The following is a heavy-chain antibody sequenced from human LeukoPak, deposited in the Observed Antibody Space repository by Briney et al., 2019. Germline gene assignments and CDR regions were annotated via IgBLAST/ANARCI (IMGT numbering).Heavy chain of an antibody. Sequence: PGGSLRLSCAASGFSFSGYWMTWVRQAPGKGLEWVANVKSDGSEKYYVDSVKGRFTISRDNAKNSLYLQMNSLRVEDTAVYFCXNWGSSWGFDYWGQGTLVTVSS. CDR2: VKSDGSEK. D-gene: IGHD7-27*01. CDR3: XNWGSSWGFDY. V-gene: IGHV3-7*01. CDR1: GFSFSGYW. J-gene: IGHJ4*02.